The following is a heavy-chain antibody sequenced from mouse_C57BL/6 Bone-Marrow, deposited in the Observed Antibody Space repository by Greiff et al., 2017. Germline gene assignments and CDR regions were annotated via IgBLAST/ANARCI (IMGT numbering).Heavy chain of an antibody. CDR2: IHPSDSDT. CDR1: GYTFTSYW. Sequence: QVQLQQPGAELVKPGASVKVSCKASGYTFTSYWMHWVKQRPGQGLEWIGRIHPSDSDTNYNQKFKGKAPLTVDKSSSTAYMQLSSLTSEDSAVYYWAITLYGSSDYYAMDYWGQGTSVTVSS. CDR3: AITLYGSSDYYAMDY. V-gene: IGHV1-74*01. J-gene: IGHJ4*01. D-gene: IGHD1-1*01.